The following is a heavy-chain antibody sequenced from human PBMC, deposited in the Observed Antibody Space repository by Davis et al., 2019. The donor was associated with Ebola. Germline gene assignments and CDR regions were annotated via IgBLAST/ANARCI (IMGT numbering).Heavy chain of an antibody. V-gene: IGHV4-59*01. CDR1: GGSISSYY. Sequence: LETLSLTCTISGGSISSYYWSWIRQTPGKGLEWIGYIYYSGDTKYNPSLKSRVTMSVDTSKNQFSLKVRSMTAADTAVYYCARQNGDSRFDYYYGMDVWGQGTTVTVSS. D-gene: IGHD4-17*01. CDR3: ARQNGDSRFDYYYGMDV. CDR2: IYYSGDT. J-gene: IGHJ6*02.